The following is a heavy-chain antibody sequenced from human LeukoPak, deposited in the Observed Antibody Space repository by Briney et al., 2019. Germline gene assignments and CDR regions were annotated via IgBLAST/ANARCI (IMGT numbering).Heavy chain of an antibody. J-gene: IGHJ4*02. Sequence: PSETLSLTCAVSGGSIINSNWWSWVRQPPGKGLEWIGEIDHSGSTSYNPSLKSRVTMSVDRSQNQFSLRLSTVTAADTAVYYCASGECSGGSCYALAGCWGQGTLVTVSS. D-gene: IGHD2-15*01. CDR3: ASGECSGGSCYALAGC. CDR1: GGSIINSNW. V-gene: IGHV4-4*02. CDR2: IDHSGST.